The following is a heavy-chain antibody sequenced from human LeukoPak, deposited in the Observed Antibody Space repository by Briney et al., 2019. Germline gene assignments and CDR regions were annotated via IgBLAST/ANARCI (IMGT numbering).Heavy chain of an antibody. V-gene: IGHV3-30*03. CDR2: ISYDGSNK. Sequence: GGSLRLSCAASGFTFSSYGMHWVRQAPGKGLEWVAVISYDGSNKYYADSVKGRFTISRDNSKNTLYLQMNSLRAEDTAVYYCARDGARTERGAHDYWGQGTLVTVSS. D-gene: IGHD1-1*01. CDR1: GFTFSSYG. CDR3: ARDGARTERGAHDY. J-gene: IGHJ4*02.